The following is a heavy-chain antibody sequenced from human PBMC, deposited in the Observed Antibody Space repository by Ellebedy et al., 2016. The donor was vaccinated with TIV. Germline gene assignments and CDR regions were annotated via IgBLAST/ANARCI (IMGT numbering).Heavy chain of an antibody. D-gene: IGHD6-13*01. CDR1: GFTFSNYW. CDR3: AVGPAADDS. J-gene: IGHJ4*02. V-gene: IGHV3-7*03. CDR2: IKQDESEK. Sequence: GGSLRLSCAASGFTFSNYWMSWVRQAPGKGLQWVANIKQDESEKYYVDSVKGRFTISRDNTKNSVYLQMNSLRVEDTAVYYCAVGPAADDSWGQGTLVTVSS.